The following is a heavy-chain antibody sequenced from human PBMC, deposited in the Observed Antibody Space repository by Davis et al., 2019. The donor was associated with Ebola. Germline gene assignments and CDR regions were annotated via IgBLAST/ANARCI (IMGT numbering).Heavy chain of an antibody. V-gene: IGHV1-2*02. Sequence: ASVKVSCKASVYTFTGYYMHWVRQAPGQGLEWMGWINPNSGGTNYAQKFQSRVTMTRDTSISTAYIELSRLRSEDTAVYYCARVSDTVTTFDYWGQGTLVTVSS. CDR2: INPNSGGT. CDR3: ARVSDTVTTFDY. CDR1: VYTFTGYY. D-gene: IGHD4-17*01. J-gene: IGHJ4*02.